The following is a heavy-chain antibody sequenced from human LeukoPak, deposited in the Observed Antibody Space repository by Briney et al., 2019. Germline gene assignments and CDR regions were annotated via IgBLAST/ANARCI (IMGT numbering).Heavy chain of an antibody. D-gene: IGHD3-16*01. J-gene: IGHJ6*02. CDR1: GYTFTSYA. V-gene: IGHV1-3*01. Sequence: ASVKVSCKASGYTFTSYAMHWVRQAPGQRLEWMGWINAGNGNTKYSQKFQGRVTITRDTSASTAYMELNSLRSEDTAVYYCARRSPDYEQMWDGMDVWGQGTTVTVSS. CDR3: ARRSPDYEQMWDGMDV. CDR2: INAGNGNT.